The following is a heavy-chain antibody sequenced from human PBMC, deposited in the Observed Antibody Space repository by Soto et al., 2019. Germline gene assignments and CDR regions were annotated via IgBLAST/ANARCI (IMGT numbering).Heavy chain of an antibody. Sequence: GGSLRLSCADSGFTFSSYAMIWFRHAPGKGLEWVSAISGSGGSTYYADSVKGRFTISRDNSKNTLYLQMNSLRAEDTAVYYCAKVGWLRSPYNWFDPWGQGTLVTVSS. D-gene: IGHD5-12*01. CDR3: AKVGWLRSPYNWFDP. J-gene: IGHJ5*02. V-gene: IGHV3-23*01. CDR2: ISGSGGST. CDR1: GFTFSSYA.